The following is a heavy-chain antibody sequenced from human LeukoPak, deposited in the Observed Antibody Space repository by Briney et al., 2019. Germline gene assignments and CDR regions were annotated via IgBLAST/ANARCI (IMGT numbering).Heavy chain of an antibody. V-gene: IGHV4-39*01. Sequence: SETLSLTCTVSGGSISSSSYYWGWIRQPPGKGLEWIGSIYYSGSTYYNPSLKSRVTISVDTSKNQFSLKLSSVTAADTAEYYCARRSKWLRAGGAFDIWGQGTMVTVSS. J-gene: IGHJ3*02. CDR3: ARRSKWLRAGGAFDI. CDR2: IYYSGST. D-gene: IGHD5-12*01. CDR1: GGSISSSSYY.